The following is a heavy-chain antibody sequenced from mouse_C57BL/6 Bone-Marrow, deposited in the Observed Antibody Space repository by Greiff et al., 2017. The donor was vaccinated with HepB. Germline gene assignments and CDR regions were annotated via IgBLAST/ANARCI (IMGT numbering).Heavy chain of an antibody. CDR2: IYPGGGYT. CDR3: ARGDYYGSSLAY. CDR1: GYTFTNYW. J-gene: IGHJ3*01. V-gene: IGHV1-63*01. Sequence: QVQLKQSGAELVRPGTSVKMSCKASGYTFTNYWIGWAKQRPGHGLEWIGDIYPGGGYTNYNEKFKGKATLTADKSSSTAYMQFSSLTSEDSAIYYCARGDYYGSSLAYWGQGTLVTVSA. D-gene: IGHD1-1*01.